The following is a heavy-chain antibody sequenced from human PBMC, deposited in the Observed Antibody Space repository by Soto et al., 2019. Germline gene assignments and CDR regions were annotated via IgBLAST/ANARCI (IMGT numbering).Heavy chain of an antibody. CDR2: ISYDGSNK. D-gene: IGHD3-22*01. CDR3: ARVGHYYDKDYFDY. V-gene: IGHV3-30-3*01. Sequence: QVQLVESGGGVVQPGRSLRLSCAASGFTFSSYAMHWVRQAPGKGLEWVAVISYDGSNKYYADSVKGRFTISRDNSKNTLYLQMNSMRAEDTAVYYCARVGHYYDKDYFDYWGHGTLLTVSS. J-gene: IGHJ4*01. CDR1: GFTFSSYA.